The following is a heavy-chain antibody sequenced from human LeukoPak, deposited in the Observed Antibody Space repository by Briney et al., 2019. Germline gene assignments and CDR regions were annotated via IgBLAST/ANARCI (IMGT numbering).Heavy chain of an antibody. CDR1: GFTFSSYD. Sequence: PGGSLRLSCAASGFTFSSYDMHWVRQATGKGLEWVSAIGIAGDTYYPGSVKGRFTISRENAKNSLYLQMNSLRAGDTAVYYCARVGSGSYSSDAFDIWGQGTMVTVSS. CDR3: ARVGSGSYSSDAFDI. CDR2: IGIAGDT. D-gene: IGHD3-10*01. V-gene: IGHV3-13*01. J-gene: IGHJ3*02.